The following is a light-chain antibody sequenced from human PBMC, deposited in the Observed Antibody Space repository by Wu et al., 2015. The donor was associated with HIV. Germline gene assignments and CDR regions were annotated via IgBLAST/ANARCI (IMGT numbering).Light chain of an antibody. J-gene: IGKJ2*01. V-gene: IGKV3-20*01. CDR2: GAS. CDR1: QSVCSSY. CDR3: QQYGSSPYT. Sequence: EIVLTQSPGTLSLSPGERATLSCRASQSVCSSYVAWYQQKPGQAPRLFIYGASSRAAGIPDRFRGSGSGTDFTLTISRLEPEDSAVYYCQQYGSSPYTFGQGTKLE.